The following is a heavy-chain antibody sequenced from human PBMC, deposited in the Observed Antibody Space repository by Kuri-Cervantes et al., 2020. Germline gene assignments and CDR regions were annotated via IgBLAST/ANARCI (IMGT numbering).Heavy chain of an antibody. Sequence: VSVKVSCKASGYTFTSYYMHWVRQAPGQGLEWMGIINPSGGSTSYAQKFQGRVTMTRDTSTSTVYMELSSLRSEDTAVYYCARTNVDTAMVTYYYFDYWGQGTLVTVSS. D-gene: IGHD5-18*01. CDR1: GYTFTSYY. V-gene: IGHV1-46*01. CDR3: ARTNVDTAMVTYYYFDY. J-gene: IGHJ4*02. CDR2: INPSGGST.